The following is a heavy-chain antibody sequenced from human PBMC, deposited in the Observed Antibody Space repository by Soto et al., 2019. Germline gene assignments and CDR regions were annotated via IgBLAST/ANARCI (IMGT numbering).Heavy chain of an antibody. V-gene: IGHV3-33*01. CDR2: IWYDGSNK. D-gene: IGHD5-18*01. J-gene: IGHJ5*02. CDR3: AREGRGYSYGADFDG. Sequence: QVQLVESGGGVVQPGRSLRLSCAASGFTFSSYGMHWVRQAPGKGLEWVAVIWYDGSNKYYADSVKGRFTISRDNSKNTLYLQMNSLRAEDTAVYYCAREGRGYSYGADFDGWAQGTLVTVSS. CDR1: GFTFSSYG.